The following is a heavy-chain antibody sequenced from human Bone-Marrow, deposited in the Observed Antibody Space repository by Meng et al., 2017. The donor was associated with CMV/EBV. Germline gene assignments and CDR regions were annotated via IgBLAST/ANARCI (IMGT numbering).Heavy chain of an antibody. D-gene: IGHD2-21*01. CDR2: ISWNSGRI. V-gene: IGHV3-9*01. J-gene: IGHJ2*01. CDR3: AKGLVVYWYFDL. CDR1: GFTFDDYA. Sequence: SLKISCAASGFTFDDYAMHWVRQAPGKGLEWVSGISWNSGRIGYADSVKGRFTISRDNAKNSLYLQMNSLRAEDTALYYCAKGLVVYWYFDLWGRGTRVTGYS.